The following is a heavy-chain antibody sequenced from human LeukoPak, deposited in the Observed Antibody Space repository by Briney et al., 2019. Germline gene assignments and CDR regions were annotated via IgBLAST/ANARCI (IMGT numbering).Heavy chain of an antibody. CDR3: ARDGTYYDFWSGPPDYYYMDV. CDR1: GGTFSSYA. CDR2: IIPIFGTA. V-gene: IGHV1-69*01. J-gene: IGHJ6*03. Sequence: SVKVSCKASGGTFSSYAISWVRQAPGQGLEWMGGIIPIFGTANYAQKFQGRVTITADESTSTAYMELSSLRSEDTAVYYCARDGTYYDFWSGPPDYYYMDVWSKGTTVTVSS. D-gene: IGHD3-3*01.